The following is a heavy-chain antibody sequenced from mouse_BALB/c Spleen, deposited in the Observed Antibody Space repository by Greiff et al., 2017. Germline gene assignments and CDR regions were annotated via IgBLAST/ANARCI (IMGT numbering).Heavy chain of an antibody. CDR3: ARHYYGYYAMDY. CDR1: GFNIKDTY. V-gene: IGHV14-3*02. J-gene: IGHJ4*01. Sequence: EVQLQQSGAELVKPGASVKLSCTASGFNIKDTYMHWVKQRPEQGLEWIGRIDPANGNTKYDPKFQGKATITADTSSNTAYLQLSSLSSEDTAVYYCARHYYGYYAMDYWGQGTSVTVSS. CDR2: IDPANGNT. D-gene: IGHD1-2*01.